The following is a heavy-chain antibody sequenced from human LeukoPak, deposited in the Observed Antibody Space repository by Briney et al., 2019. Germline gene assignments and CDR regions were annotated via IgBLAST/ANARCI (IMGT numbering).Heavy chain of an antibody. CDR2: IYHSGST. J-gene: IGHJ4*02. CDR3: ARDGYSGNDGI. D-gene: IGHD5-12*01. CDR1: GGSISSYY. Sequence: PSETLSLTCIVSGGSISSYYWSWIRQPPGKGLEWIGYIYHSGSTNHNPSLKSRVTISVDTSKNQFSLKLSSVTAADTAVYYCARDGYSGNDGIWGQGTLVTVSS. V-gene: IGHV4-59*01.